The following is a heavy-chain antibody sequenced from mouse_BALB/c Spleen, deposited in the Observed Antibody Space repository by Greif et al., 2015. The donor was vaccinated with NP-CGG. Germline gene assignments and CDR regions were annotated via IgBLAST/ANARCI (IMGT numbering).Heavy chain of an antibody. CDR1: GYTFTDYN. V-gene: IGHV1S29*02. CDR3: WGGPRGFFDY. Sequence: VQLQQSGPELVKPGASVKISCKASGYTFTDYNMHWVKQSHGKSLEWIGYIYPYNGGTGYNQKFKSKATLTVDNSSSTAYMELRSLTSEDSAVYYCWGGPRGFFDYWGQGTTLTVSS. CDR2: IYPYNGGT. J-gene: IGHJ2*01.